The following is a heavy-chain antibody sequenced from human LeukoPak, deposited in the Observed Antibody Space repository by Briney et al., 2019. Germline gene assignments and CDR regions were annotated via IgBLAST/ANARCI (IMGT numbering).Heavy chain of an antibody. V-gene: IGHV3-30*02. D-gene: IGHD2-21*02. CDR2: IRYDGSNK. CDR3: AKGPWAYCGGDCYYFDY. J-gene: IGHJ4*02. Sequence: GGSLRLSCAASGFTFNSYGMHWVRQAPGKGLEWVAFIRYDGSNKYYADSVKGRFTISRDNSKNTLYLQMNSLRAEDTAVYYCAKGPWAYCGGDCYYFDYWGQGTLVTVSS. CDR1: GFTFNSYG.